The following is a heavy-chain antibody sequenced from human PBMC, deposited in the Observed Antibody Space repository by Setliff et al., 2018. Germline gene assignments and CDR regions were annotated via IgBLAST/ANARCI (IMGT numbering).Heavy chain of an antibody. J-gene: IGHJ5*02. CDR2: ISGSSSYI. Sequence: SLRLSCAASGFTFRSNNMHWVRQAPGKGLEWVSCISGSSSYIYYADSVKGRFTISRDNAKNSLYLQMNSLRAEDTAVYYCARAPSSSSASWFDPWGQGTLVTVSS. D-gene: IGHD6-6*01. CDR1: GFTFRSNN. CDR3: ARAPSSSSASWFDP. V-gene: IGHV3-21*01.